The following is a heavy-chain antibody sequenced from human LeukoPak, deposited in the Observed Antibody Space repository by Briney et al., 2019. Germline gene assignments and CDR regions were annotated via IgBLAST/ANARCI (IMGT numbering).Heavy chain of an antibody. V-gene: IGHV3-74*01. Sequence: GGSLRLSCAASGFTFSSYWMHRVRQAPGKGLVWVSRINSDGSSTSYADSVKGRFTISRDNAKNTLYLQMNSLRAEDTAVYYCARDPQNYYYYGMDVWGQGTTVTVSS. J-gene: IGHJ6*02. CDR1: GFTFSSYW. CDR3: ARDPQNYYYYGMDV. CDR2: INSDGSST.